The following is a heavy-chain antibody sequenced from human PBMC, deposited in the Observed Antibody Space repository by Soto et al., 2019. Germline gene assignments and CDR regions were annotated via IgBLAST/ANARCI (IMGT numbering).Heavy chain of an antibody. J-gene: IGHJ4*02. Sequence: QVQLVESGGGVVQPGRSLRLSCAASGFTFSSYAMHWVRQAPGKGLEWVAVISYDGSNKYYADSVKGRFTISRDNSKNXLYRQMNSLRAEDTAVYYCASGNGRVDTAMVLPGYWGQGTLVTVSS. CDR2: ISYDGSNK. D-gene: IGHD5-18*01. CDR1: GFTFSSYA. V-gene: IGHV3-30-3*01. CDR3: ASGNGRVDTAMVLPGY.